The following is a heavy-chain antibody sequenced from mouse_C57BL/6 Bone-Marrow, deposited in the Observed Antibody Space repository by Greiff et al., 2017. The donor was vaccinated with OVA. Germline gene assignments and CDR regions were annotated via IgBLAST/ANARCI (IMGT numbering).Heavy chain of an antibody. CDR1: GFTFSDYG. J-gene: IGHJ4*01. CDR2: ISSGSSTI. CDR3: ARDYPYYAMDY. D-gene: IGHD2-4*01. V-gene: IGHV5-17*01. Sequence: EVKLVESGGGLVKPGGSLKLSCAASGFTFSDYGMHWVRQAPEKGLEWVAYISSGSSTIYYADTVKGRFTIYRDNAKNTLFLQMTSLRSEDTAMYYCARDYPYYAMDYWGQGTSVTVSS.